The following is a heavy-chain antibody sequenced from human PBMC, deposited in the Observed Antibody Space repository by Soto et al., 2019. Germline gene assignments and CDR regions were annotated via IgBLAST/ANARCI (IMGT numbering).Heavy chain of an antibody. CDR3: ARVAGHKNARFDT. D-gene: IGHD1-1*01. CDR1: GYSFTKYH. CDR2: INPGSGVT. Sequence: SSVKVSCKASGYSFTKYHMHWVRQAPGQGLEWMGWINPGSGVTNQAQKFQGRVTMTRDTSITTTYMELNSLTSDDTAVYYCARVAGHKNARFDTWGQGALVTVSS. V-gene: IGHV1-2*02. J-gene: IGHJ4*02.